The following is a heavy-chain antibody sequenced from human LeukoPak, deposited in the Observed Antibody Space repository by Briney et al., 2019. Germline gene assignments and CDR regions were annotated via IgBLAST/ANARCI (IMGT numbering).Heavy chain of an antibody. CDR2: INAGNGNT. Sequence: GASVKVSCKASGYTFTSYAMHWVRQAPGQRLEWMGWINAGNGNTKYSQKFQGRVTITRDTSASTAYMELSSLRSEDTAVYYCARDRAGWETFDYWGQGTLVTVSS. V-gene: IGHV1-3*01. J-gene: IGHJ4*02. CDR3: ARDRAGWETFDY. D-gene: IGHD6-19*01. CDR1: GYTFTSYA.